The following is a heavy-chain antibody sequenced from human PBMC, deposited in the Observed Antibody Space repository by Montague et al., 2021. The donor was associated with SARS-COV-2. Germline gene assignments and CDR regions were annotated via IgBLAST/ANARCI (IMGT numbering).Heavy chain of an antibody. CDR1: GGSISSYY. Sequence: SETLSLTCTVSGGSISSYYWSWIWKPQGQGLEWIGYIYYSGSTNYNPSLKSRVTISVDTSKNQFSLKLSSVTAADTAVYYCARAGSGSYSFYYYYGMDVWGQGTTVTVSS. J-gene: IGHJ6*02. CDR3: ARAGSGSYSFYYYYGMDV. V-gene: IGHV4-59*08. CDR2: IYYSGST. D-gene: IGHD3-10*01.